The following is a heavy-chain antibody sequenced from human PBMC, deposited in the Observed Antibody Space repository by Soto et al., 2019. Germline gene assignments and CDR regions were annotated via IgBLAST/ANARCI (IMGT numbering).Heavy chain of an antibody. Sequence: EMQLLESGGGLVQPGGSLRLSCAASGFTFSSYAMSWVRQAPGKGLEWVSAISGSGGSTYYADSVKGRFTISRNNSKTTLYLQMNILRVEDTAVYYCANGEGGSSTYFDYRGQGTLVIVSS. CDR1: GFTFSSYA. J-gene: IGHJ4*02. CDR2: ISGSGGST. V-gene: IGHV3-23*01. D-gene: IGHD6-6*01. CDR3: ANGEGGSSTYFDY.